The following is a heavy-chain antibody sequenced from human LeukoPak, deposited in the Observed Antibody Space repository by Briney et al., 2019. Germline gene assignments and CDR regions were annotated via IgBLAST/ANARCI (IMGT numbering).Heavy chain of an antibody. V-gene: IGHV3-69-1*01. D-gene: IGHD3-16*01. Sequence: GDSLRLSCVASVFTFTDHPMNGVRQAPGKGREWISYIGGDGIAFYADSVKGRFTASKDDDRKSMYLQMNSLRVEDRAVYFCAKDRANWAIDDWGQGTQVTVSS. J-gene: IGHJ4*02. CDR3: AKDRANWAIDD. CDR2: IGGDGIA. CDR1: VFTFTDHP.